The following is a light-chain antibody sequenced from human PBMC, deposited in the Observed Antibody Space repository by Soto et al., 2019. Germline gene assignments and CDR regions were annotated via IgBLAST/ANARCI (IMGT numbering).Light chain of an antibody. CDR2: KAS. CDR3: QQYNSYSTT. CDR1: QSISSW. Sequence: DIQMTQSPSTLSASVGDRVTITCRASQSISSWLAWYQQKPGKAPKLLIYKASSLESGVPSRFSGCGSGTEFTLTISSLQPNDFATYYCQQYNSYSTTFGQGTKLEIK. J-gene: IGKJ2*01. V-gene: IGKV1-5*03.